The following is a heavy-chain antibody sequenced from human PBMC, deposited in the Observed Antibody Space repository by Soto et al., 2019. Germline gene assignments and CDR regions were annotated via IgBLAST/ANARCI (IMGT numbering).Heavy chain of an antibody. Sequence: QVQLVESGGGGVQPGRSLRLSCAASGYTFSSYGMHWVRQAPGKGLEWVAVISYDGSNKYYADSVKGRFTVSRDKSKNTLYLPVNSLRAEDTAVYYCAKDKVPVVVTAPFDYWGQGTLVTVSS. J-gene: IGHJ4*02. D-gene: IGHD2-21*02. CDR3: AKDKVPVVVTAPFDY. CDR2: ISYDGSNK. CDR1: GYTFSSYG. V-gene: IGHV3-30*18.